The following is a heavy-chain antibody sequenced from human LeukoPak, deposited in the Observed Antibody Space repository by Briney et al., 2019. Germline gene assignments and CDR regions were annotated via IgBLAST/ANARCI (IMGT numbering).Heavy chain of an antibody. J-gene: IGHJ4*02. D-gene: IGHD2-2*01. CDR3: ARASVVVVPAAPGNY. CDR1: GFTFSSYG. CDR2: IWYDGSNK. Sequence: PGGSLRLSCAASGFTFSSYGMHWVRQAPGKGLEWVAVIWYDGSNKYYADSVKGRFTISRDNSKNTLYLQMNSLRAEDTAVYYCARASVVVVPAAPGNYWGQGTLVTVSS. V-gene: IGHV3-33*01.